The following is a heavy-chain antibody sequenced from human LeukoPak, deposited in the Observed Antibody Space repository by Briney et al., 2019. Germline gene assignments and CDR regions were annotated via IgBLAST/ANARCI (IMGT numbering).Heavy chain of an antibody. CDR2: ISSSGSTI. CDR3: AFSRLTTVVTNDAFDI. V-gene: IGHV3-11*01. CDR1: GFTFSDYY. D-gene: IGHD4-23*01. Sequence: GGSLRLSCAASGFTFSDYYMSWIRQAPGKGLEWVSYISSSGSTIYYADSVKGRFTISRDNAKNSLYLQMNSLRAEDTAVYYCAFSRLTTVVTNDAFDIWGQGTMVTVSS. J-gene: IGHJ3*02.